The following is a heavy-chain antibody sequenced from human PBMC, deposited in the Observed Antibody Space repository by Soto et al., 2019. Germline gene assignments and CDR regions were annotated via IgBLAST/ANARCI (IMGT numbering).Heavy chain of an antibody. Sequence: GGSLRLSCAASGFTFSGSAMHWVRQASGKGLEWIGRIRSKANNYATAYAASVKGRFTISRDDSKNTACLQMNSLKTEDTAVYYCAVYLGDTWNYRNYFDYWGQGTLVTVSS. CDR1: GFTFSGSA. CDR2: IRSKANNYAT. J-gene: IGHJ4*02. CDR3: AVYLGDTWNYRNYFDY. V-gene: IGHV3-73*01. D-gene: IGHD1-7*01.